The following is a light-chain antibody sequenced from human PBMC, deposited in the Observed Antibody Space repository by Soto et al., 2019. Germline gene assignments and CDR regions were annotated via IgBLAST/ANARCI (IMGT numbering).Light chain of an antibody. Sequence: EIVLTQSPGTLSLSPGERATLSCRASQIVTNSYLAWYQQKPGQAPRPLIYGASSRATGIPDRLSGSGSGTDFTLTISRLEPEDFAVYYCQEYGNSPRTFGQGTKLVIK. CDR1: QIVTNSY. CDR2: GAS. J-gene: IGKJ2*01. CDR3: QEYGNSPRT. V-gene: IGKV3-20*01.